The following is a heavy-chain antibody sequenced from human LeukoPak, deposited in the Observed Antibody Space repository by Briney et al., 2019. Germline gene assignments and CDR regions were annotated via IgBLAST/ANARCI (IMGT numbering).Heavy chain of an antibody. Sequence: SETLSLTCTVSGGSISSSYWSWIRQALGKGLEWIGWIYYIGSTNYNPSLKSRVTMSVDTSNSQFSLKLTSVTAADTAVYYCASKGKLHSSYYYLDVWGIGTTVTVSS. CDR3: ASKGKLHSSYYYLDV. CDR1: GGSISSSY. D-gene: IGHD1-7*01. J-gene: IGHJ6*03. CDR2: IYYIGST. V-gene: IGHV4-59*01.